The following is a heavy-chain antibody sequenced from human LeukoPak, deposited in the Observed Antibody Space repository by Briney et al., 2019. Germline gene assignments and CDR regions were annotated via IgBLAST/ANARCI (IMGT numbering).Heavy chain of an antibody. J-gene: IGHJ4*02. CDR1: GFTSSSYA. CDR2: ISNSGDRT. Sequence: GGSLRLSCAASGFTSSSYAMNWVRQAPGKGLERVSTISNSGDRTYYADSVKGRFTISRDNSKNTLYLQMNSLRTEDTAVYYCAKDFVPRGGSYFPGFDYWGQGTLVIVSS. V-gene: IGHV3-23*01. D-gene: IGHD1-26*01. CDR3: AKDFVPRGGSYFPGFDY.